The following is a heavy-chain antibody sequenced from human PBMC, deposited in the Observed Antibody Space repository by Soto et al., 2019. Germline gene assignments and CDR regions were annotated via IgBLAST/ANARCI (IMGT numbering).Heavy chain of an antibody. J-gene: IGHJ4*02. V-gene: IGHV3-30*18. Sequence: QVQLVESGGGVVQPGRSLRLSCAASGFTFSSYGMHWVRQAPGKGLEWVAVISYDGSNKYYADSVKGRFTISRDNSKNTLYLQMNSLRAEDTAVYYCAKRCGDGWSEDYFDYWGQGTLVTVSS. CDR3: AKRCGDGWSEDYFDY. CDR2: ISYDGSNK. CDR1: GFTFSSYG. D-gene: IGHD4-17*01.